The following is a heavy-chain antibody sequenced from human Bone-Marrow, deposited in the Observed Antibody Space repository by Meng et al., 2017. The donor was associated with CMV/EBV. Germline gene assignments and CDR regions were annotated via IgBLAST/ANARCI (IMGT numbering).Heavy chain of an antibody. CDR1: GFPFSDYY. V-gene: IGHV1-2*02. Sequence: HVQAAQLGAEMKKPGAPVKVSCTTSGFPFSDYYIHWVRQAPGQGLEWMGWVNSNNDATNYARKFQGRVSMTRDTSISTAHMELSRLMSDDTAVYYCVRSSGWSLFDYWGQGTLVTVSS. J-gene: IGHJ4*02. CDR3: VRSSGWSLFDY. D-gene: IGHD6-19*01. CDR2: VNSNNDAT.